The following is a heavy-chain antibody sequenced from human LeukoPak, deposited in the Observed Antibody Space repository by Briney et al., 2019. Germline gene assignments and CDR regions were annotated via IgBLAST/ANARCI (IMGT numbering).Heavy chain of an antibody. J-gene: IGHJ4*02. Sequence: ASVKVSCKVSGYTLTELSMHWVRQAPGKGLEWMGGFDPEDGETIYAQKFQGRVTMTEDTSTDKAYMELSSLRSEDTAVYYCATDLTTFGGVIFDYWGQGTLVTVSS. CDR2: FDPEDGET. D-gene: IGHD3-16*01. V-gene: IGHV1-24*01. CDR1: GYTLTELS. CDR3: ATDLTTFGGVIFDY.